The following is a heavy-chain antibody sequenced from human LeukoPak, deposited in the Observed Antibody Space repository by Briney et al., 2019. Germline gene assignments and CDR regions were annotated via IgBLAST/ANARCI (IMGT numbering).Heavy chain of an antibody. Sequence: SSLKLSCKASGGTFSSYAISWVRQAPGHGLEWMGWICAYNGNTNYAQKLQGRVTMTTDTSTSTAYMELRSLRSEDTAVYYCARDQADYASSGYYSLYYFDYWGQRTVVTVSS. CDR3: ARDQADYASSGYYSLYYFDY. D-gene: IGHD3-22*01. CDR2: ICAYNGNT. J-gene: IGHJ4*02. CDR1: GGTFSSYA. V-gene: IGHV1-18*01.